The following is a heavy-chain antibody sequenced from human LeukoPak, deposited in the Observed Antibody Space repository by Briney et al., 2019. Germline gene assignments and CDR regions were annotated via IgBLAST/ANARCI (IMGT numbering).Heavy chain of an antibody. CDR2: IYHSGST. CDR1: GYSISSGYY. CDR3: ARERRGGYCSGGSCLQFDY. J-gene: IGHJ4*02. Sequence: SETLSLTCTVSGYSISSGYYWGWIRQPPGKGLEWIGSIYHSGSTYYNPSLKSRVTISVDTSKNQFSLKLSSVTAADTAVYYCARERRGGYCSGGSCLQFDYWGQGTLVTVSS. V-gene: IGHV4-38-2*02. D-gene: IGHD2-15*01.